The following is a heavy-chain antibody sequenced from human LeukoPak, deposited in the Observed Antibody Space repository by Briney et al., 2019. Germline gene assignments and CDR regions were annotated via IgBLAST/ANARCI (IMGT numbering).Heavy chain of an antibody. CDR2: IYYGGST. D-gene: IGHD3-22*01. V-gene: IGHV4-39*01. Sequence: SETLSLTCTVSGGSISSSSYYWGWIRQPPGKGLEWIGSIYYGGSTYYNPSLKSRVTISVDTSKNQFSLKLSSVTAADTAVYYCARRYYDSSGFDAFDIWGQGTMVTVSS. CDR1: GGSISSSSYY. CDR3: ARRYYDSSGFDAFDI. J-gene: IGHJ3*02.